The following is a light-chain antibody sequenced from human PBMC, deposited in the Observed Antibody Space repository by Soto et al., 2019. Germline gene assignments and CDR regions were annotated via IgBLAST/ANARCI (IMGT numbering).Light chain of an antibody. CDR1: QSASSSY. CDR3: QEYGSPRT. V-gene: IGKV3-20*01. CDR2: GAS. J-gene: IGKJ1*01. Sequence: EIVLTQSPGTLSLSPGERATLSCRASQSASSSYLAWYQQKPGQAPRLLIYGASSRATGTPDRFSGSGSGTDFTLTISRLEPEDFAVYYCQEYGSPRTFGQGTKVDIK.